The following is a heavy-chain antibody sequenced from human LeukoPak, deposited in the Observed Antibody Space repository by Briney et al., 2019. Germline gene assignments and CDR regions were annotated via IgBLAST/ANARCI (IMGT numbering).Heavy chain of an antibody. CDR3: ARGGGSSPFYYYYYMDV. D-gene: IGHD6-13*01. CDR2: IYYSGST. V-gene: IGHV4-59*01. CDR1: GGSISSYY. J-gene: IGHJ6*03. Sequence: PSQTLSLTCTVSGGSISSYYWSWIRQPPGKGLEWIGYIYYSGSTNYNPSLKSRVTISVDTSKNQFSLKLSSVTAADTAVYYCARGGGSSPFYYYYYMDVWGKGTTVTISS.